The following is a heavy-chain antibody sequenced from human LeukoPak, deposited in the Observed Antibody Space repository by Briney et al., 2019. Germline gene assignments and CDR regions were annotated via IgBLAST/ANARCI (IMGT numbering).Heavy chain of an antibody. CDR1: GFTFGDYA. CDR3: SRDRDVTATVVFDY. CDR2: IRGKAYGGTT. Sequence: GGSLRLSCTTPGFTFGDYAMSWVRQAPGKGLEWVGFIRGKAYGGTTEYAASVKGRFTISRDDSKSIAYLQMNSLKTEDTAVYYCSRDRDVTATVVFDYWGQGTLVTVSS. J-gene: IGHJ4*02. D-gene: IGHD2-15*01. V-gene: IGHV3-49*04.